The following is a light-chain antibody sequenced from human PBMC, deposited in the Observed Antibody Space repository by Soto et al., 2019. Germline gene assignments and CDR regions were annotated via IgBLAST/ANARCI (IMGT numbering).Light chain of an antibody. J-gene: IGKJ3*01. CDR1: HHINNY. Sequence: DIQMTQSPSSLSASLGDRVTITCQAGHHINNYLNWFQQKPGKAPKLLIYDASKLQTGVPSRFSGSGSGTDFTFTISSLQPEDIATYYYQQYDALPFTFGPGTKVDIK. CDR2: DAS. V-gene: IGKV1-33*01. CDR3: QQYDALPFT.